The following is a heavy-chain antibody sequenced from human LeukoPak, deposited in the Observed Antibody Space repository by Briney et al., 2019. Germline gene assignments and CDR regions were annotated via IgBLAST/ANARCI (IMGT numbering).Heavy chain of an antibody. V-gene: IGHV3-33*01. J-gene: IGHJ4*02. CDR2: VWYDGSNK. CDR1: GLTFSSYG. CDR3: ARDQCSGANCQVALDY. Sequence: PGGSLRLSCTASGLTFSSYGMHWVRQAPGKGLEWVAVVWYDGSNKYYAASVKGRFTISRVNSKNTLYLQMNSLRAEDTAVYYCARDQCSGANCQVALDYWGQGTLVTVSS. D-gene: IGHD2-15*01.